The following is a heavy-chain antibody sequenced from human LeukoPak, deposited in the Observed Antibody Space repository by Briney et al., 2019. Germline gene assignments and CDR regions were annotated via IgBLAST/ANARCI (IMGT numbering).Heavy chain of an antibody. CDR3: ALCYEPSPYYYGSGSYLDY. Sequence: GGSLRLSCAASGFTFSSYAMSWVRQAPGKGLEWVSAISGSGGSTYYADSVKGRFTISRDNAKNSLYLQMNSLRAEDTAVYYCALCYEPSPYYYGSGSYLDYWGQGTLVTVSS. V-gene: IGHV3-23*01. CDR2: ISGSGGST. D-gene: IGHD3-10*01. J-gene: IGHJ4*02. CDR1: GFTFSSYA.